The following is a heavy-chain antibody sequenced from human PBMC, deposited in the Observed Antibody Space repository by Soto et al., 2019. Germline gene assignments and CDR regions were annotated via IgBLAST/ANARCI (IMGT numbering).Heavy chain of an antibody. CDR1: GFTFTSSA. Sequence: SVKVSCKASGFTFTSSAVQWVRQARGQRLEWIGWIVVGSGNTNYAQKFQERVTITRDMSTSTAYMELSSLRSEDTAVYYCAADSCGGSCYPVPPTFDYWGQGTLVTVSS. CDR2: IVVGSGNT. CDR3: AADSCGGSCYPVPPTFDY. D-gene: IGHD2-15*01. J-gene: IGHJ4*02. V-gene: IGHV1-58*01.